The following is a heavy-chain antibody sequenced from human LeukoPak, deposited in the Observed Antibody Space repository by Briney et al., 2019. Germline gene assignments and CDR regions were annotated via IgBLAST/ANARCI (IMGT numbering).Heavy chain of an antibody. D-gene: IGHD1-7*01. Sequence: PSETLSLTCAVSNNIIRNGSFWCLIRQPPGKGLEWIGSIYHSGSTYYNPSLKSRLTISLDTYKTHFSLNLSSVTAADTAVYYCARENYLGAFDIWGQGTMVTVSS. CDR3: ARENYLGAFDI. CDR1: NNIIRNGSF. V-gene: IGHV4-38-2*01. CDR2: IYHSGST. J-gene: IGHJ3*02.